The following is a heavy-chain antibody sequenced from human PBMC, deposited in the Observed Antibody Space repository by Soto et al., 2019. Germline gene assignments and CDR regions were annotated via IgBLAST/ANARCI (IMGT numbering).Heavy chain of an antibody. D-gene: IGHD2-2*01. V-gene: IGHV3-33*01. CDR2: IWYDGSNK. CDR1: GFTFSSYG. J-gene: IGHJ4*02. CDR3: ASWLSCSSTSCYRDNLDPFDY. Sequence: GGSLRLSCAASGFTFSSYGMHWVRQAPGKGLEWVAVIWYDGSNKYYADSVKGRFTISRDNSNNTLYLQMNSLRAEDTAVYYCASWLSCSSTSCYRDNLDPFDYWGQGTLVTVPS.